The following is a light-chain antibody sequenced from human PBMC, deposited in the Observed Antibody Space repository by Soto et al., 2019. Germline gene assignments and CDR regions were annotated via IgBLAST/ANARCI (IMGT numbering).Light chain of an antibody. CDR3: CSYAASNTFV. CDR2: EVS. CDR1: SSDVGGYNY. Sequence: QSALTQPASVSGSPGQSITISCTGTSSDVGGYNYVSWYQQHPGKAPKLMIYEVSKRPSGVPDRFSGSKSGNTASLTISGLQAEDEADYYCCSYAASNTFVFGTGTKLTVL. V-gene: IGLV2-8*01. J-gene: IGLJ1*01.